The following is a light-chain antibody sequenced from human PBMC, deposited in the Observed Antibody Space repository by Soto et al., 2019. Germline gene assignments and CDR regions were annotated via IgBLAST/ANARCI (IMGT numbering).Light chain of an antibody. Sequence: DIQMTQSPSSLSASVGDRVTITCQASHDISNYLNWYQQKSGKAPKLLIYDASNLETGVPSRFSGSGSGTHFTFTISSLQPEDIATYYCQQYNDVPPLTFGGGTKVEI. J-gene: IGKJ4*01. CDR1: HDISNY. CDR3: QQYNDVPPLT. CDR2: DAS. V-gene: IGKV1-33*01.